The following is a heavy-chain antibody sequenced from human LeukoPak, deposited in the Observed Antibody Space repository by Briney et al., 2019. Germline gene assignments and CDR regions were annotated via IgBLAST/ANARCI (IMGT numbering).Heavy chain of an antibody. CDR1: GFTFSTYA. J-gene: IGHJ3*02. CDR3: AKGSSWYDAFDI. D-gene: IGHD6-13*01. CDR2: IRGSGANT. Sequence: GGSLRLSCTASGFTFSTYAMGWVRQAPGKGLEWVSTIRGSGANTYYADSVKGRFTISRDNSKNTQYLQTNSLRAEDTAVYYCAKGSSWYDAFDIWGQGTMVTVSS. V-gene: IGHV3-23*01.